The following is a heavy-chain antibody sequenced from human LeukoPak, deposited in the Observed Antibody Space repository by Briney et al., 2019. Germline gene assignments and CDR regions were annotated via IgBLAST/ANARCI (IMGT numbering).Heavy chain of an antibody. CDR1: GFTVSSNY. D-gene: IGHD3-9*01. CDR3: ASVFYDILTGCYPRENDAFDI. J-gene: IGHJ3*02. CDR2: IYSGGST. Sequence: GGSLRLSCAASGFTVSSNYMSWVRQAPGKGLEWVSVIYSGGSTYYADSVKGGFTISRDNSKNTLYLQMTSLRAEDTAVYYCASVFYDILTGCYPRENDAFDIWGQGTMVTVSS. V-gene: IGHV3-53*01.